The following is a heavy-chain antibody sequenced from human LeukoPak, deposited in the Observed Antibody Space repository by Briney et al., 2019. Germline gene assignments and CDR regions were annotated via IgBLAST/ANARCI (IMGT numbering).Heavy chain of an antibody. CDR1: GFTFSSYE. Sequence: GGSLRLSCAASGFTFSSYEMNWVRQAPGKGLEWVSYISSSGSTIYYADPVKGRFTISRDNAKNSLYLQMNSMRAEDTAVYYCARVVLRDYYMDVWGKGTTVTISS. J-gene: IGHJ6*03. CDR3: ARVVLRDYYMDV. CDR2: ISSSGSTI. V-gene: IGHV3-48*03.